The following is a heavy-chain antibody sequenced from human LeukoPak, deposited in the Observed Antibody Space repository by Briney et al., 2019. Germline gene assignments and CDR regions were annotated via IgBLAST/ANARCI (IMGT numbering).Heavy chain of an antibody. D-gene: IGHD1-26*01. J-gene: IGHJ6*02. CDR2: IYYSGST. CDR3: ARHVGRGYGMDV. V-gene: IGHV4-59*08. CDR1: GGSLSSYY. Sequence: SETLSLTCTVAGGSLSSYYWSWIRQPPGKGLEWIGYIYYSGSTNYNPSLKSRVTISVDTSKNQFSLKLSSVTAADTAVYYCARHVGRGYGMDVWGQGTTVTVSS.